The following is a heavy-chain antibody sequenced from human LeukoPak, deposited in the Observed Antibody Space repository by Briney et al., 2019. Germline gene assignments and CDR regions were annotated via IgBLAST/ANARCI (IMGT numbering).Heavy chain of an antibody. Sequence: SETLSLTCAVSGVSITGHYWNWIRQTPGMRLGWIGYTSYSRTTIYNSYFKGRATMSIDTSKNQLYLNLTSVTATDTAVYYCAKLGHSDGWYLGAFDIWGQGTTVIVSS. CDR3: AKLGHSDGWYLGAFDI. V-gene: IGHV4-59*08. CDR2: TSYSRTT. CDR1: GVSITGHY. J-gene: IGHJ3*02. D-gene: IGHD6-19*01.